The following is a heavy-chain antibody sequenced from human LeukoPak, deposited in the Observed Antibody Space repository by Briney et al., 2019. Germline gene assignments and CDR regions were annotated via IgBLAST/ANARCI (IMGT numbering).Heavy chain of an antibody. V-gene: IGHV3-66*01. Sequence: GGSLRLSCAASGFTVSSNYMSWVRQAPGKGLEWVSVIYSGGSTYYADSVKGRFTISRDNSKNTLYLQMNSLRAEDTAVYYCARVGGVFVWATPTPFDYWGQGTLVTVSS. CDR2: IYSGGST. CDR1: GFTVSSNY. J-gene: IGHJ4*02. D-gene: IGHD2-8*02. CDR3: ARVGGVFVWATPTPFDY.